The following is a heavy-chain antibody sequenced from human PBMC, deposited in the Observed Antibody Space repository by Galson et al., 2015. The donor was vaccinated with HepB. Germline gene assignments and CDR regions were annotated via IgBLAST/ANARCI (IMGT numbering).Heavy chain of an antibody. CDR3: ARDTVQTGITGSANFDY. J-gene: IGHJ4*02. CDR1: AYTFTNSG. CDR2: ISAYNGNT. D-gene: IGHD1-14*01. V-gene: IGHV1-18*01. Sequence: SVKVSCKASAYTFTNSGISWVRQAHGQGLEWMGWISAYNGNTNYAQKLQNRVTMTTDTSTSPAYMELRSLRSDDTAVYYCARDTVQTGITGSANFDYWGLGTLVTVSS.